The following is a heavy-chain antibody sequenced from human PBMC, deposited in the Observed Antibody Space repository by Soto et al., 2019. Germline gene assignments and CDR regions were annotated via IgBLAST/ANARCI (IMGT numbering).Heavy chain of an antibody. V-gene: IGHV3-49*03. Sequence: GGSLRLSCTTSGFTFGAYALSWFRQAPGKGLEWVGFSRSKGYGGTTEFAASVRGRFTISRDDSNSIAYLQMNSLKTEDTAVYYCTRGMYTDYETAPLFFDFWGQGTLVTVYS. CDR2: SRSKGYGGTT. CDR3: TRGMYTDYETAPLFFDF. J-gene: IGHJ4*02. CDR1: GFTFGAYA. D-gene: IGHD5-12*01.